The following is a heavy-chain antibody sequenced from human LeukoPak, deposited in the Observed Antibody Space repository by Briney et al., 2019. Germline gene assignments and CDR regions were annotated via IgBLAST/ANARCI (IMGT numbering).Heavy chain of an antibody. V-gene: IGHV3-74*01. CDR3: TRGASAGAFDI. CDR2: INGDGSST. D-gene: IGHD6-13*01. J-gene: IGHJ3*02. Sequence: PGGSLRLSCAASGFTFSNYWMHWVRQAPGKGLVWVSRINGDGSSTGYADSEKGRFTISRDNAKNTVNLQMNSLRAEDTAVYYCTRGASAGAFDIWGQGTMVTVSS. CDR1: GFTFSNYW.